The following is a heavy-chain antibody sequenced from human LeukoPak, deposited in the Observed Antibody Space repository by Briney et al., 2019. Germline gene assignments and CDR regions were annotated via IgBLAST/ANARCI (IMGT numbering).Heavy chain of an antibody. J-gene: IGHJ4*02. V-gene: IGHV3-20*04. CDR1: GFTFDDYG. D-gene: IGHD6-6*01. CDR2: INWNGGST. Sequence: GSLRLSCAASGFTFDDYGMSWVRQAPGKGLEWVSGINWNGGSTGYADSVKGRFTISRDNAKNTLYLQMNSLRPEDTAVYYCAGQEYSSSPDYWGQGTLVTVSS. CDR3: AGQEYSSSPDY.